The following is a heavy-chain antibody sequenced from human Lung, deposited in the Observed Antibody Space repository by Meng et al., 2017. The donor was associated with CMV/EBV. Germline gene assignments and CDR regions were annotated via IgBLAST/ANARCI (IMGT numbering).Heavy chain of an antibody. D-gene: IGHD3-3*01. V-gene: IGHV1-2*02. CDR1: GYTFIGYN. CDR2: INPNTGAT. J-gene: IGHJ6*02. Sequence: ASXXVSXKASGYTFIGYNIHWVRQAPGQGLEWMGWINPNTGATKFAERFQGRVTLTTDTSISTAYMELSRLKSDDTAVFFCARLFHTSLGTNYYYGMEVWXQGNXVTVSS. CDR3: ARLFHTSLGTNYYYGMEV.